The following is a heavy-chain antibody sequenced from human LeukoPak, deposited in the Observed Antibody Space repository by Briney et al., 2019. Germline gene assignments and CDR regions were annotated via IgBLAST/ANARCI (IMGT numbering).Heavy chain of an antibody. Sequence: PGGSLRLSCAASGFTFSIYWMHWVRQAPGKGLVWVSFIKTDGSIAAYADSVKGRFTLSRDNAKNTLYLQMNSLRGEYTAVYYCARARNNAFDIWGQGTMVTVSS. J-gene: IGHJ3*02. CDR1: GFTFSIYW. V-gene: IGHV3-74*01. CDR3: ARARNNAFDI. CDR2: IKTDGSIA. D-gene: IGHD4-11*01.